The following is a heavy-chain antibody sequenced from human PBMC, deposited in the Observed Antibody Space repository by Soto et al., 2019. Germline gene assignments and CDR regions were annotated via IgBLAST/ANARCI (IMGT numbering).Heavy chain of an antibody. D-gene: IGHD2-2*01. V-gene: IGHV3-64*01. CDR3: ARSSSYYMDV. Sequence: GGSLRLSCAAPGFTFSSYAMHWVRQAPGKGLEYVSAISSNGGSTYYANSVKGRFTISRDNSKNTLYLQMGSLRAEDMAVYYCARSSSYYMDVWGKGTTVTVSS. CDR2: ISSNGGST. CDR1: GFTFSSYA. J-gene: IGHJ6*03.